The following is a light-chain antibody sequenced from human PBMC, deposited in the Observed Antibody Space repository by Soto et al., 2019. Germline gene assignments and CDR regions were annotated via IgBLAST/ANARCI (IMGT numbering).Light chain of an antibody. CDR1: FSNIGDNA. V-gene: IGLV1-44*01. CDR2: LND. J-gene: IGLJ1*01. CDR3: AAWDDSLNAL. Sequence: QSVLTQPPSVSATPGQRVNISCSGSFSNIGDNAVNWYQQLPGAAPKLLIYLNDQRPSGVPGRFSGSKSGTSASLAISGLQSEDEADYYCAAWDDSLNALFGTGTKVTVL.